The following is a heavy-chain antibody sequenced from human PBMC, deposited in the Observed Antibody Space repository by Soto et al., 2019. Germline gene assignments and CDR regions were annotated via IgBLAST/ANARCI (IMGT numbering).Heavy chain of an antibody. J-gene: IGHJ4*02. CDR2: INHSGST. CDR1: SGSISSSNW. CDR3: ARGRYPSYANFDY. D-gene: IGHD2-2*01. V-gene: IGHV4-4*02. Sequence: SETLSLTCAVSSGSISSSNWWSWVRQPPGKGLEWIGEINHSGSTNYNPSLKSRVTISVDTSKNQFSLKLSSVTAADTAVYYCARGRYPSYANFDYWGQGTLVTVSS.